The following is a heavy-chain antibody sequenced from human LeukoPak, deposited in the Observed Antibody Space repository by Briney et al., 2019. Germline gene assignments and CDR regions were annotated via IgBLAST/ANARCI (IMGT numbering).Heavy chain of an antibody. D-gene: IGHD3-10*01. CDR2: IYPDGST. V-gene: IGHV3-66*01. Sequence: PGGSLRLSCAAYGITVSDNYRNCVRQAPGKGLEWVSVIYPDGSTSYADSVKGRFTISRDNSKKTPYLQMSNLRVDDTAVYYCARDAGHPYYGSGSLDYWGQGTLVTVSS. CDR1: GITVSDNY. J-gene: IGHJ4*02. CDR3: ARDAGHPYYGSGSLDY.